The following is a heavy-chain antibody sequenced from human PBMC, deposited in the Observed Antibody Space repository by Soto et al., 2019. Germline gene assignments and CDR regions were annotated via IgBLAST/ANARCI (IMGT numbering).Heavy chain of an antibody. CDR3: ARDPGLDSPIDY. Sequence: QVQLVESGGGVVQPGRSLRLSCTASGFTLSDYGMHWVRQTPAKGLAWVAVIGHDGGEKYYADSVTGRITISRDNSKNTVHLQIGSLGTEDTALYYCARDPGLDSPIDYWGQGTLVTVSS. D-gene: IGHD3-22*01. CDR2: IGHDGGEK. V-gene: IGHV3-33*01. CDR1: GFTLSDYG. J-gene: IGHJ4*02.